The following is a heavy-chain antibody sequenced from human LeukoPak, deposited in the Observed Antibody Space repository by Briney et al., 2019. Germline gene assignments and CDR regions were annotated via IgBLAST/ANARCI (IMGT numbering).Heavy chain of an antibody. CDR3: ATVYYDSSAYGDLDS. CDR2: ITPTSTSI. V-gene: IGHV3-21*01. J-gene: IGHJ4*02. Sequence: GGSLRLSCAASGIAFRSFTMNWVRQAPGKGLEWVSSITPTSTSIFYADSVKGRFTISRDNAKNSLYLRLNGLRAKDTAVYHCATVYYDSSAYGDLDSWGQGTPVTVSS. CDR1: GIAFRSFT. D-gene: IGHD3-22*01.